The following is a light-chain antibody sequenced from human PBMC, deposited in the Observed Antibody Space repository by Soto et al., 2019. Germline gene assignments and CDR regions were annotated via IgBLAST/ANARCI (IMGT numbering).Light chain of an antibody. CDR3: QQYGGSPSIT. CDR1: QSVGSNY. V-gene: IGKV3-20*01. Sequence: EIVLTQSPATLSLSPGERATLYCRASQSVGSNYLAWYQQKPGQAPRVLIYGASSRATGIPDRFSGSGSGTDFTLAIRRLEPEDSAVYYCQQYGGSPSITFGQGTRLEIK. CDR2: GAS. J-gene: IGKJ5*01.